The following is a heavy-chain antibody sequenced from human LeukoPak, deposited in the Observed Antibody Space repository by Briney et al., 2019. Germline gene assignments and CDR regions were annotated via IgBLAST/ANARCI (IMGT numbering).Heavy chain of an antibody. CDR2: ISWNSVSV. J-gene: IGHJ4*02. V-gene: IGHV3-9*01. Sequence: GRSLRLSCAAPGFTFEDYAMHWVRQVPGKGLEWVSGISWNSVSVDYADSVKGRFTISRDNGKNSLFLQMNSLRAEDTALYYCAKGPWFGELLAYFDYWGQGALVTVSS. CDR3: AKGPWFGELLAYFDY. CDR1: GFTFEDYA. D-gene: IGHD3-10*01.